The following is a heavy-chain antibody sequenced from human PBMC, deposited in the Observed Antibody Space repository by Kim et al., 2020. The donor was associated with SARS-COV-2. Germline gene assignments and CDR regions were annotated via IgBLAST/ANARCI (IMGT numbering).Heavy chain of an antibody. D-gene: IGHD5-18*01. J-gene: IGHJ4*02. Sequence: GGSLRLSCAASGFNFNAFGVHWVRQASGKGLEWVGRIRNKGNNYATTYAASVKGRFTISRDDSKNTAYLQMNSLKTEDTAMYYCSGSRDGYRSDYWGQGT. CDR2: IRNKGNNYAT. CDR3: SGSRDGYRSDY. CDR1: GFNFNAFG. V-gene: IGHV3-73*01.